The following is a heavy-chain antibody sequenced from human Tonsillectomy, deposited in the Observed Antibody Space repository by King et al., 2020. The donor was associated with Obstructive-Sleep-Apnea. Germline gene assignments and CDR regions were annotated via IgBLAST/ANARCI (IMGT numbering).Heavy chain of an antibody. J-gene: IGHJ3*01. CDR1: GFTFINYA. D-gene: IGHD6-6*01. V-gene: IGHV3-30*04. Sequence: QLVQSGGGVVQPGKSLRLSCAASGFTFINYALHWVRQAPGKGLEWVAVVSYDGSVKFYADSVKGRFTISRDSSTNTVFLEMNSLSGEDTAVYYCARVTTLSGRPLRDAFDLWGQGTMVSVSS. CDR3: ARVTTLSGRPLRDAFDL. CDR2: VSYDGSVK.